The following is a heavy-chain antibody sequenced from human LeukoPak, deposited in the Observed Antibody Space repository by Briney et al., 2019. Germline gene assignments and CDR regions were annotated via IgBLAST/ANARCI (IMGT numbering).Heavy chain of an antibody. CDR1: GYTFTGYY. Sequence: GASVKVSCKASGYTFTGYYMHWVRQAPGQGLEWMGWINPNSGGTNYAQKFQGRVTMTRDTSISTAYMELSRLRSDDTAVYYCASQNYYDSSGYYEGGYYYYMDVWGKGTTVTVSS. V-gene: IGHV1-2*02. D-gene: IGHD3-22*01. J-gene: IGHJ6*03. CDR3: ASQNYYDSSGYYEGGYYYYMDV. CDR2: INPNSGGT.